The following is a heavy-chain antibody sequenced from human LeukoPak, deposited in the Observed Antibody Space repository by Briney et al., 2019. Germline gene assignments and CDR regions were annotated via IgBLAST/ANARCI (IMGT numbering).Heavy chain of an antibody. CDR3: AREKTYYDSSGQLRAFDI. D-gene: IGHD3-22*01. V-gene: IGHV4-39*07. CDR2: IYYSGST. J-gene: IGHJ3*02. CDR1: GGSISSSSYY. Sequence: SETLSLTCTVSGGSISSSSYYWGWIRQPPGKGLEWIGSIYYSGSTYYNPSLKSRVTISVDTSKNQFSLKLSSVTAADTAVYYCAREKTYYDSSGQLRAFDIWGQGTMVTVSS.